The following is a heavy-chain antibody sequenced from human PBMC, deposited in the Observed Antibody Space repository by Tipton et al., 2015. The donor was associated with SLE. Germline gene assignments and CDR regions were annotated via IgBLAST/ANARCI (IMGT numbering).Heavy chain of an antibody. Sequence: QSGAEVKKPGASVKVSCKASGYIFTDSYIHWVRQAPGQGLEWLTWINPHSGGTKHAQNFRGSVTVTSDTSVTTAYLELRNLTSDDTAFYYCSTNRATSTPLGSWGQGTLVVVSS. D-gene: IGHD2-8*01. J-gene: IGHJ5*02. CDR3: STNRATSTPLGS. CDR1: GYIFTDSY. V-gene: IGHV1-2*02. CDR2: INPHSGGT.